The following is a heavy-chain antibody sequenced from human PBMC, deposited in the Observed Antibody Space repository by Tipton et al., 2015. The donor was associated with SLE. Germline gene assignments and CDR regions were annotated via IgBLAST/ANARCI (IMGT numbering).Heavy chain of an antibody. J-gene: IGHJ6*02. Sequence: SGAEVKVSCKASGYTFANYDINWVRQATGQGLEWMGWMTPNSGHTGYAQKFQGRVTMTKSTSISTAYMELRSLRSEDTAVYYCARGSVIVTVSFGVDVRGQGTTVVVAS. CDR2: MTPNSGHT. D-gene: IGHD2-21*02. CDR3: ARGSVIVTVSFGVDV. V-gene: IGHV1-8*01. CDR1: GYTFANYD.